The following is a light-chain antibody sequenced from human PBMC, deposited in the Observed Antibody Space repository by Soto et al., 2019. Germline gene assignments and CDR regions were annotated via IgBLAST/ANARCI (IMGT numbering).Light chain of an antibody. J-gene: IGLJ1*01. V-gene: IGLV2-8*01. CDR1: SSDVGGYNY. CDR2: EVS. Sequence: QSALTQPPSASGSPGQSVTISCTGTSSDVGGYNYASWYQHHPGKAPKLMLYEVSKRPSGVPDRFSGSKSGNTASLTVSGXXXXXXXXYYCSSYAGSNNAVFGTGTKVTVL. CDR3: SSYAGSNNAV.